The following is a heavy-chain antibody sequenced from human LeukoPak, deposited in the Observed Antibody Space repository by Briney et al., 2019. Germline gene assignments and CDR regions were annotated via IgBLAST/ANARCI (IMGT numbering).Heavy chain of an antibody. CDR1: GGSISSHY. CDR2: IYYSGTT. V-gene: IGHV4-59*11. J-gene: IGHJ6*03. Sequence: SETLSLTCTVSGGSISSHYWSWFRQTPGERPEWIAFIYYSGTTNYNPSPKSRVTISVDTSKNQFSLKLSSVTAADTAVYYCARGCYDFWSGYYRTARYYYYMDVWGKGTTVTVSS. CDR3: ARGCYDFWSGYYRTARYYYYMDV. D-gene: IGHD3-3*01.